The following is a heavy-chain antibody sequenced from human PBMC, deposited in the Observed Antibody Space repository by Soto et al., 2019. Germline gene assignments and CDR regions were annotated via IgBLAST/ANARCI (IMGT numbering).Heavy chain of an antibody. D-gene: IGHD3-22*01. CDR3: ARASYYDSSGYGGYDY. CDR2: ISAYNGNT. CDR1: GYTFTSYG. Sequence: QVQLVQSGAEVKKPGASVKVSCKASGYTFTSYGISWVRQTPGQGLEWMGWISAYNGNTNYAQKLQGRVTMTTDTSTSTAYMELRSLRSDDTAVYYCARASYYDSSGYGGYDYWGQGTLVTVSS. V-gene: IGHV1-18*01. J-gene: IGHJ4*02.